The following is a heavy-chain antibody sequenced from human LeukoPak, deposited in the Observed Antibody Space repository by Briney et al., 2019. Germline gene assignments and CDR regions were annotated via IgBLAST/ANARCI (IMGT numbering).Heavy chain of an antibody. V-gene: IGHV3-53*01. J-gene: IGHJ6*02. CDR3: ARGTTDILTGYYYYAMDV. D-gene: IGHD3-9*01. CDR2: IYSGGGT. Sequence: GGSLRLSCAASGFTVSNNFVTWVRQAPGKGLEWVSIIYSGGGTDYADSVKGRFTISRDNSKNTVYLQMNSLRAEDTAVYHCARGTTDILTGYYYYAMDVWGQGTTVTVSS. CDR1: GFTVSNNF.